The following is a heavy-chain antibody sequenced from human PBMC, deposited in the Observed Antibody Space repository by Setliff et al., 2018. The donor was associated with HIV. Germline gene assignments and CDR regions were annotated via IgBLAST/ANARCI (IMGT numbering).Heavy chain of an antibody. J-gene: IGHJ3*02. CDR1: GGSISSYY. CDR2: IYYSGTT. V-gene: IGHV4-59*01. Sequence: SETLSLTCTVSGGSISSYYWSWIRQPPGKGLEWIGYIYYSGTTNYNPSLKSRVTISVDTSKNTAYMELSSLRSEDTAVYYCARIPTGGAFDIWGQGTMVTVSS. CDR3: ARIPTGGAFDI. D-gene: IGHD7-27*01.